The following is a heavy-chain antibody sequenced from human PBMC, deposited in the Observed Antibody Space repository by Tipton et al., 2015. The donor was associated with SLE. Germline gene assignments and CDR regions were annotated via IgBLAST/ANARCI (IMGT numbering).Heavy chain of an antibody. CDR2: MNPNSGNT. Sequence: QVQLVQSGAEVRKPGASVRISCKASGYTFTNYFMHWVRQAPGQGLEWMGWMNPNSGNTGYAQKFQGRVTMTRNTSISTAYMELSSLRSEDTAVYYCARGGEGSWDYWGQGTLVTVSS. D-gene: IGHD6-13*01. CDR1: GYTFTNYF. J-gene: IGHJ4*02. CDR3: ARGGEGSWDY. V-gene: IGHV1-8*02.